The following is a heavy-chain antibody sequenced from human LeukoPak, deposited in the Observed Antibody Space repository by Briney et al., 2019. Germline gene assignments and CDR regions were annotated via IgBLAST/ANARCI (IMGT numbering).Heavy chain of an antibody. CDR2: ISGSGGST. J-gene: IGHJ4*02. Sequence: GGSLRLSCAASGFTFSSYAMSWVRQAPGKGLEWVSAISGSGGSTYYADSVKGRFTISRDNAKNSLYLQMNSLRAEDTAVYYCAREGGYYHLDYWGQGTLVTVSS. CDR3: AREGGYYHLDY. CDR1: GFTFSSYA. V-gene: IGHV3-23*01. D-gene: IGHD3-22*01.